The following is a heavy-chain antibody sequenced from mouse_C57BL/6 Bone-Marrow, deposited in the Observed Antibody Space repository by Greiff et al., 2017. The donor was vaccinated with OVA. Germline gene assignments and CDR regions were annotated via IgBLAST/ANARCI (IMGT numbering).Heavy chain of an antibody. CDR3: AKPYYYGSSSWFAY. D-gene: IGHD1-1*01. V-gene: IGHV1-7*01. J-gene: IGHJ3*01. CDR1: GYTFTSYW. CDR2: INPSSGYT. Sequence: VQLQQSGAELAKPGASVKLSCKASGYTFTSYWMHWVKQRPGQGLEWIGYINPSSGYTKYNQKFKDKATLTEDKSSSTAYMQLSSLTYEDSAVYYCAKPYYYGSSSWFAYWGQGTLVTVSA.